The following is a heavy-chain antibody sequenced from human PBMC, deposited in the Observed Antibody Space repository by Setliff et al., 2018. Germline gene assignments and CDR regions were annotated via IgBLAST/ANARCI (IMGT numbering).Heavy chain of an antibody. CDR1: GGSFSDYY. D-gene: IGHD3-3*01. V-gene: IGHV4-34*01. CDR2: INQSGNT. Sequence: TLSLTCTVYGGSFSDYYWGWIRQSPGKRPEWIAEINQSGNTNYNPSLNSRVSVSVDTPTNQFSLKVFSVTAADTAVYYCRFWSSYYKNDYWAQGTLVTVSS. CDR3: RFWSSYYKNDY. J-gene: IGHJ4*02.